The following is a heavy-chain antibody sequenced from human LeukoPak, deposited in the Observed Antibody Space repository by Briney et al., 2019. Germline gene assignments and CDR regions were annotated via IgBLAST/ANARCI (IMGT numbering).Heavy chain of an antibody. D-gene: IGHD4-23*01. CDR3: AREPYGGNPNFDY. Sequence: SVKVSCKASGGTFSSYAISWVRQAPGLGLEWMGRIIPIFGTANYAQKFQGRVTITTDESTSTACMELSSLRSEDTAVYYCAREPYGGNPNFDYWGQGTLVTVSS. V-gene: IGHV1-69*05. J-gene: IGHJ4*02. CDR2: IIPIFGTA. CDR1: GGTFSSYA.